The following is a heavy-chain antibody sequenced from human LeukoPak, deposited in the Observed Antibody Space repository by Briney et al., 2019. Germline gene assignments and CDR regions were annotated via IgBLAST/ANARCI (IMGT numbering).Heavy chain of an antibody. Sequence: SETLSLTCAVYGGSFSGYYWSWFRQPPGKGLEWIGEINHSGSTNYNPSLKSRVTISVDTSKNQFSLKLSSVTAADTAVYYCARVRPRDGYNYDYWGQGTLVTVSS. CDR1: GGSFSGYY. J-gene: IGHJ4*02. D-gene: IGHD5-24*01. CDR3: ARVRPRDGYNYDY. CDR2: INHSGST. V-gene: IGHV4-34*01.